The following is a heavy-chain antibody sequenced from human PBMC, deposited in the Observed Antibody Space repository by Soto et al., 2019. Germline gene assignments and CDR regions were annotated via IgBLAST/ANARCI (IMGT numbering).Heavy chain of an antibody. Sequence: EAQLVEYGGGLVKTGESLRLSCSAAGFSFTNAWINWVRQAPGKGLEWVGHIKGQIDYEATDYAAPVRGRFTFSRDDSIITVYLQMNSLKADDTAVYYCAADIPSQGRGEFDFWGQGTHVTVSS. V-gene: IGHV3-15*07. CDR2: IKGQIDYEAT. D-gene: IGHD5-12*01. CDR3: AADIPSQGRGEFDF. J-gene: IGHJ4*02. CDR1: GFSFTNAW.